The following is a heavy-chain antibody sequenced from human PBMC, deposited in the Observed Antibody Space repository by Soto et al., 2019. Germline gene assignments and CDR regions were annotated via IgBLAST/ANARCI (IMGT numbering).Heavy chain of an antibody. CDR2: VKDGGHT. J-gene: IGHJ4*02. Sequence: QVQLQQWGAGLLKPSETLSLNCAVTGGSLSGYYWSWIRQPPGKGLEWIGEVKDGGHTNYSPSLRGRVTIPSDTPNTQFARRLNSVTAADTGVYYCARGQECVAATHWDQGSLVTVSS. CDR1: GGSLSGYY. CDR3: ARGQECVAATH. D-gene: IGHD6-25*01. V-gene: IGHV4-34*01.